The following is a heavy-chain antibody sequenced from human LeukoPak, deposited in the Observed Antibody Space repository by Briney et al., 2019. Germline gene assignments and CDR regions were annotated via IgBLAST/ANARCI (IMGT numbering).Heavy chain of an antibody. V-gene: IGHV3-30*02. CDR1: GFPFSYFG. D-gene: IGHD3-10*01. Sequence: GGSLRLSCAASGFPFSYFGMHWVRQAPGKGLEWVAFIRYNGNNQYYADSVKGRFTISRDNSKNTLYLQMNSLKGDDTAVYYCAKDSAFYYIDVWGKGTTVIISS. CDR3: AKDSAFYYIDV. CDR2: IRYNGNNQ. J-gene: IGHJ6*03.